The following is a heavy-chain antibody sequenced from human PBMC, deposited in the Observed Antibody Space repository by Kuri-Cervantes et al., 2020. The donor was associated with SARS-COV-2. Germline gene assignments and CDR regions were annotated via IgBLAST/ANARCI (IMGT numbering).Heavy chain of an antibody. CDR2: ISYDGSNK. J-gene: IGHJ4*02. Sequence: GGSLRLSCAASGFTFSCYAMYWVRQAPGKGLEWVAVISYDGSNKYYADSVKGRFTISRDNSKNTLYLQMNSLRAEDTAVYYCAKDLYLIGFGELEFDYWGQGTLVTVSS. CDR1: GFTFSCYA. V-gene: IGHV3-30-3*01. CDR3: AKDLYLIGFGELEFDY. D-gene: IGHD3-10*01.